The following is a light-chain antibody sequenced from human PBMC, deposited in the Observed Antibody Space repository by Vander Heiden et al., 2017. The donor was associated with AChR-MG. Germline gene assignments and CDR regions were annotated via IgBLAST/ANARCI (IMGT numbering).Light chain of an antibody. J-gene: IGKJ3*01. V-gene: IGKV3-20*01. CDR3: QQYGNSPFT. Sequence: VLTQSPGTLSLSPGQRVTLSCRASQSVGSSYLAWYQHKPGQAPRLLIYSASARATGIPDRFSGSRSGTDFTLTINRREPEDFAVYYCQQYGNSPFTFGPGTTVDIK. CDR2: SAS. CDR1: QSVGSSY.